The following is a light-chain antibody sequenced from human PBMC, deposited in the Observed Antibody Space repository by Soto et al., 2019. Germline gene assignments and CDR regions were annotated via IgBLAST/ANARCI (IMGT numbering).Light chain of an antibody. CDR3: QQRSTWPFT. CDR1: QSVSVY. CDR2: DAS. V-gene: IGKV3-11*01. J-gene: IGKJ3*01. Sequence: EIVLTQSPATLSLSPGERATLSCRASQSVSVYLAWYQQRPGQVPRLLIYDASNRATGIPARFSGSGSGTDFTLTISSLEPEDLAVYYCQQRSTWPFTFGPGTKVDIK.